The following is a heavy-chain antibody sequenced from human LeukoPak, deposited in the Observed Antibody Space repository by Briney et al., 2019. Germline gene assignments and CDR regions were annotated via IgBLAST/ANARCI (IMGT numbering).Heavy chain of an antibody. V-gene: IGHV3-23*01. CDR1: GFPFSSYA. Sequence: PGGSLRLSCAASGFPFSSYAMTWVRQAPGKGLECVSAISGSGVSTYYADSVKGRFTISRDNSKNTMYLQMNSLRAEDTAVYYCAFVRSGEMVTCLDYWGQGTLVTVSS. CDR2: ISGSGVST. J-gene: IGHJ4*02. CDR3: AFVRSGEMVTCLDY. D-gene: IGHD2-21*02.